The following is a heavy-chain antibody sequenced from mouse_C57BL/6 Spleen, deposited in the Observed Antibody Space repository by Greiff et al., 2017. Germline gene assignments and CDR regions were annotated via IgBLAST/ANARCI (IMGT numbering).Heavy chain of an antibody. J-gene: IGHJ1*03. CDR1: GYSITSGYD. D-gene: IGHD5-1*01. CDR3: ERGGAYPNWYFDV. CDR2: ISYSGST. Sequence: DVQLQESGPGMVKPSQSLSLTCTVTGYSITSGYDWHWIRHFPGNKLEWMGYISYSGSTNYNPSLKNRISITHDTSKNHFFLKLNSVTTEDTATYYWERGGAYPNWYFDVWGTGTTVTVSS. V-gene: IGHV3-1*01.